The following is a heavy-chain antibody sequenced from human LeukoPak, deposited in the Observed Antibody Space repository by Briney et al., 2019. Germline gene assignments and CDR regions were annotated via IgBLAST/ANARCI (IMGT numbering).Heavy chain of an antibody. D-gene: IGHD3-10*01. CDR3: ARTDPPMYYYGSGSYYKWSH. CDR1: GFTVSSNY. CDR2: IYSGGST. Sequence: PGGSLRLSCAASGFTVSSNYMSWVRQAPGKGLEWVSVIYSGGSTYYADSVKGRFTISRHNSKNTLYLQMNSLRAEDTAVYYCARTDPPMYYYGSGSYYKWSHWGQGTLVTVSS. V-gene: IGHV3-53*04. J-gene: IGHJ4*02.